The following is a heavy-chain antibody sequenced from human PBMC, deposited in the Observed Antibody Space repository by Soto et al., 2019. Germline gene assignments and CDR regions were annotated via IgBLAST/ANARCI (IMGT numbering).Heavy chain of an antibody. CDR2: IYYSGST. J-gene: IGHJ4*02. D-gene: IGHD3-3*01. CDR1: GGSISSGDYY. V-gene: IGHV4-30-4*01. Sequence: QVQLQESGPGLVKPSQTLSLTCTVSGGSISSGDYYWSWIRQPPGKGLEWIGYIYYSGSTYYNPSLKSRVTISVDTSKNQFSLKLSSVTAADTAVYYCARDVGRLWSGYYHTYFDYWGQGTLVTVSS. CDR3: ARDVGRLWSGYYHTYFDY.